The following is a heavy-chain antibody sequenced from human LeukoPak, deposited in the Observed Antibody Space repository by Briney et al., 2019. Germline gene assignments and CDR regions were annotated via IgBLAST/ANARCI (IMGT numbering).Heavy chain of an antibody. CDR2: MNPNSGNT. CDR1: GNTFTSYD. D-gene: IGHD5-12*01. V-gene: IGHV1-8*01. CDR3: ARARIVATGPFSSWFYYYYYGMDV. Sequence: GASVKVSCKASGNTFTSYDINWVRQATGQGLEWMGWMNPNSGNTGYAQKFQGRVTMTRNTSISTAYMELSSLRSEDTAVYYCARARIVATGPFSSWFYYYYYGMDVWGQGTTVTVSS. J-gene: IGHJ6*02.